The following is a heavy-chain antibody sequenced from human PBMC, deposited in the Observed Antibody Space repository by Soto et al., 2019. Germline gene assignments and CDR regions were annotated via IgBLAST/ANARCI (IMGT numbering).Heavy chain of an antibody. J-gene: IGHJ4*02. D-gene: IGHD2-15*01. CDR2: ISAYNGNT. V-gene: IGHV1-18*01. Sequence: GASVKVSCKASGYTFTSYGISWVRQAPGQGLEWMGWISAYNGNTNYAQKLQGRVTMTTDTSTSTAYMELRSLRSDDTAVYYCASMGGYCSGGSCYPYFDYWGQGTLVTVSS. CDR3: ASMGGYCSGGSCYPYFDY. CDR1: GYTFTSYG.